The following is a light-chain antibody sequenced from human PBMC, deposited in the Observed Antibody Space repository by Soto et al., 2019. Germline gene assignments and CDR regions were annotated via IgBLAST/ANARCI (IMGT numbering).Light chain of an antibody. CDR3: QPYGDWPLT. J-gene: IGKJ5*01. Sequence: EVVMTQSPGTLSVSPGERAILSCRASQSLTTNLAWYQQKPGQAPRLLIHDASTRATGIPARFSGSGSGTEFTLTIRSLHAEDFALYYCQPYGDWPLTFGQGTRLETK. CDR1: QSLTTN. CDR2: DAS. V-gene: IGKV3-15*01.